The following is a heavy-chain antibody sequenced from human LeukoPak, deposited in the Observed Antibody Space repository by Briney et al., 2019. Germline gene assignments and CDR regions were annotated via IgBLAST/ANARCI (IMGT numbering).Heavy chain of an antibody. D-gene: IGHD3-10*01. J-gene: IGHJ4*02. CDR3: VTDQTGRHPYFFDY. V-gene: IGHV3-7*01. CDR1: GFNFSTYW. CDR2: IKEDGSEI. Sequence: GGSLRLSCAASGFNFSTYWMTWARQVPGKGLEWVANIKEDGSEIYYVDAVKGRFSISRDNAKTSLYLQMNNLSVADTAVYYCVTDQTGRHPYFFDYWGQGTLVTVSS.